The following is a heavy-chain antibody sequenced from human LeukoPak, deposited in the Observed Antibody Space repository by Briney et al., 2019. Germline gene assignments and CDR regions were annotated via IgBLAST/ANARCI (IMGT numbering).Heavy chain of an antibody. J-gene: IGHJ4*02. V-gene: IGHV4-34*01. CDR3: ARPTRGYYDSSGYHFDY. CDR1: GGSFSGYY. D-gene: IGHD3-22*01. Sequence: SSETLSLTCAVYGGSFSGYYWTWIRQPPGKGLEWIGEIDHRGSTNYNPSLKSRVTISVDTSKNQFSLKLSSVTAADTAVYYCARPTRGYYDSSGYHFDYWGQGTLVTVSS. CDR2: IDHRGST.